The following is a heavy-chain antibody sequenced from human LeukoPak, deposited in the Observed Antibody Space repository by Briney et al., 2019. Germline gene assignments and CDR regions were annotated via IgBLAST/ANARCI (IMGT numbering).Heavy chain of an antibody. CDR1: GFAFSSYG. J-gene: IGHJ4*02. CDR2: IRYDGSNK. Sequence: GGSLRLSCAASGFAFSSYGMHWVRQAPGKGLEWVSFIRYDGSNKYYADSVRGRFTISRDNSKNTLYLQMNSLRVEDTAVYYCAKAMITFGGVIVQPEYWGQGTLVTVSS. CDR3: AKAMITFGGVIVQPEY. V-gene: IGHV3-30*02. D-gene: IGHD3-16*02.